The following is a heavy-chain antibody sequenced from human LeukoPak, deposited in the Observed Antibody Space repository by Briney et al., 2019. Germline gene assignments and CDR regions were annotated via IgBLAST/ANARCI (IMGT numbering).Heavy chain of an antibody. J-gene: IGHJ5*02. CDR1: GGPISSGGYY. Sequence: SETLSLTCTVSGGPISSGGYYWSWIRQHPGKGLEWIGYIYYSGSTYYNPSLKSRVTISVDTSKNQFSLKLSSVTAADTAVYYCAAQDVNWFDPWGQGTLVTVPS. CDR2: IYYSGST. CDR3: AAQDVNWFDP. V-gene: IGHV4-31*03. D-gene: IGHD2-15*01.